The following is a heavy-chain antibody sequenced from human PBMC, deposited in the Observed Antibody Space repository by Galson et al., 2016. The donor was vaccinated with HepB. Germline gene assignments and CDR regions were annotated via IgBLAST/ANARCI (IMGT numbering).Heavy chain of an antibody. D-gene: IGHD2-2*01. CDR3: STQTTYCSTTSCYRF. J-gene: IGHJ1*01. V-gene: IGHV5-51*01. CDR2: IYPGDSDT. CDR1: GYSFNTYW. Sequence: QSGAEVKKPGESLKISCKASGYSFNTYWIGWVRQMPGKGLEWMGIIYPGDSDTTYSPSFQGHITFSADKSSSTAYLQWTSLKASDTAMYYCSTQTTYCSTTSCYRFWGQGTPVTVSS.